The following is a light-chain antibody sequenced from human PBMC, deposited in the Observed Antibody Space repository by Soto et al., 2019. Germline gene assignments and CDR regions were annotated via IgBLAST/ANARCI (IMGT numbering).Light chain of an antibody. Sequence: QSALTQPASVSGSPGQSITISCTGTSRDVGGYNYVSWYQQHPGKAPKLMIYDVSNRPSGVSNRFSGSKSGNTASLTISGLQAEDEADYYCISYTSIITLVFGGGTKLTVL. CDR3: ISYTSIITLV. CDR1: SRDVGGYNY. CDR2: DVS. J-gene: IGLJ2*01. V-gene: IGLV2-14*01.